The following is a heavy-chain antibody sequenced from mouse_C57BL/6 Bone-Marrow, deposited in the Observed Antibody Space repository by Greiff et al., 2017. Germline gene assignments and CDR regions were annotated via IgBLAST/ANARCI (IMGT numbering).Heavy chain of an antibody. CDR1: GYTFTSYW. J-gene: IGHJ3*01. D-gene: IGHD1-1*01. CDR3: ARNYGSSYPWFAY. Sequence: QVQLQQPGAELVKPGASVKLSCKASGYTFTSYWMPWVQQRPGQGLEWIGMIHPNSGSTNYNEKFKSKATLTVDKSSSTAYMQLSSLTSEDSAVYYCARNYGSSYPWFAYWGQGTLVTVSA. CDR2: IHPNSGST. V-gene: IGHV1-64*01.